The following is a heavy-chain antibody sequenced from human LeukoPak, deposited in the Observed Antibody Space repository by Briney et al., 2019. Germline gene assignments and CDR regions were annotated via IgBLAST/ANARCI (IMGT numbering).Heavy chain of an antibody. V-gene: IGHV3-23*01. CDR2: ISGSGGST. J-gene: IGHJ5*02. D-gene: IGHD2-2*02. CDR3: AREYCSSTRCYIGWFDP. CDR1: GFTFSSYA. Sequence: GGSLRLSCAASGFTFSSYAMSWVRQAPGKGLEWVSAISGSGGSTYYADSVKGRFTISRDNSKNTLYLQMNSVRAEDTAVYYCAREYCSSTRCYIGWFDPWGQGTLVTVSS.